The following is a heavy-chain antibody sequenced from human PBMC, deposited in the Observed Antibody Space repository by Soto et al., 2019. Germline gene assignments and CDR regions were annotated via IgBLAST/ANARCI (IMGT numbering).Heavy chain of an antibody. CDR3: ARDWGSRAARHGRGLVY. V-gene: IGHV1-46*01. Sequence: QVQLVQSGAEVKKPGASVKVSCKASGYTFTSYYMHWVRQAPGQGLEWMGIINPSGGSTSYAQKGQGRVTMTRDPSTGTVYMELSSLRSEDTAVYYCARDWGSRAARHGRGLVYWGQGTLVTVSS. J-gene: IGHJ4*02. D-gene: IGHD6-6*01. CDR1: GYTFTSYY. CDR2: INPSGGST.